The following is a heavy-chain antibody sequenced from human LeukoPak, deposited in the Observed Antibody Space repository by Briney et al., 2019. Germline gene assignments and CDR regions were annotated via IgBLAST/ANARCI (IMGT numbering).Heavy chain of an antibody. CDR3: VRVEGTMGWSENFQH. V-gene: IGHV4-38-2*02. CDR2: VFHTGHT. D-gene: IGHD1-7*01. Sequence: SDTLSLTCTVSDYSISSDYYWGWIRQPPGKGLEWIGNVFHTGHTYYNPSLKSRITISMETSNNHFSLRLTSVTAADTAVYYCVRVEGTMGWSENFQHWGQGALVSVSS. CDR1: DYSISSDYY. J-gene: IGHJ1*01.